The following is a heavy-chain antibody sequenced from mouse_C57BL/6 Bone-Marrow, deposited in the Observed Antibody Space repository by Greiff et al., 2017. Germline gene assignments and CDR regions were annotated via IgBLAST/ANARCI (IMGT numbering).Heavy chain of an antibody. V-gene: IGHV5-6*01. CDR1: GFTFSSYG. Sequence: EVQVVESGGDLVKPGGSLKLSCAASGFTFSSYGMSWVRQTPDKRLEWVATISSGGSYTYYPDSVKGRFTISRDNAKNTLYLQMSSLKSEDTAMYYCASHATTVGYFDVWGTGTTVTVSS. D-gene: IGHD1-1*01. J-gene: IGHJ1*03. CDR3: ASHATTVGYFDV. CDR2: ISSGGSYT.